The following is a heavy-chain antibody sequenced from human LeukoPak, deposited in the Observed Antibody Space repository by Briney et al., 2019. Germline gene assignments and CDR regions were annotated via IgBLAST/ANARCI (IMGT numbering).Heavy chain of an antibody. CDR1: GGSISSGSYY. CDR3: ARRPPTAMVTFGSGRRQGWFDP. V-gene: IGHV4-61*02. CDR2: IYTSGST. D-gene: IGHD5-18*01. Sequence: PSETLSLTCAVSGGSISSGSYYWSWIRQPAGKGLEWIGRIYTSGSTYYNPSLKSRVTISVDTSKNQFSLKLSSVTAADTAVYYCARRPPTAMVTFGSGRRQGWFDPWGQGTLVTVSS. J-gene: IGHJ5*02.